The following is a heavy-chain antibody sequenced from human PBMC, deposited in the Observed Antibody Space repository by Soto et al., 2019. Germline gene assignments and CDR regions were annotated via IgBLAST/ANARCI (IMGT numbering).Heavy chain of an antibody. V-gene: IGHV3-48*02. CDR2: IDSSSDTI. CDR3: ARGGVASIFGDS. Sequence: EVQLVESGGGLVQPGGSLRVSCVASGFTLSKYSMNWVHQAPGKGLEWLSYIDSSSDTIYYAESVKGRFIISRDNAKNSLYLQMNSLRDEDTAVYFCARGGVASIFGDSWGQGTLVTVSS. J-gene: IGHJ4*02. D-gene: IGHD5-12*01. CDR1: GFTLSKYS.